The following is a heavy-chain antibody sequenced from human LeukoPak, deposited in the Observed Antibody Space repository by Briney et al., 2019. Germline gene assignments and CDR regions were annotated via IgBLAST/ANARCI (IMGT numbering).Heavy chain of an antibody. CDR1: GYILTELS. Sequence: ASGKLSCKVSGYILTELSMHWVRQAPGKGLEWMGGFDPEDGETIYAQKFQGRVTMTEDTSTDTAYMELSSLRSEDTAVYYCATFADTAMVLEFDYWGQGTLVTVSS. V-gene: IGHV1-24*01. D-gene: IGHD5-18*01. CDR3: ATFADTAMVLEFDY. J-gene: IGHJ4*02. CDR2: FDPEDGET.